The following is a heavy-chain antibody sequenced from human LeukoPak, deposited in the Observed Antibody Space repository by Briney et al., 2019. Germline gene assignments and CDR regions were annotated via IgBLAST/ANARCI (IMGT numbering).Heavy chain of an antibody. CDR1: GGSFSGYY. Sequence: SSETLSLTCAVYGGSFSGYYWSWIRQPPGKGLEWIGEINHSGSTNYNPSLKSRVTISVDTSKNQFSLKLSSVTAADTAVYYCARAKKDYYGSEYYFDYWGQGTLVTVSS. V-gene: IGHV4-34*01. J-gene: IGHJ4*02. CDR3: ARAKKDYYGSEYYFDY. CDR2: INHSGST. D-gene: IGHD3-10*01.